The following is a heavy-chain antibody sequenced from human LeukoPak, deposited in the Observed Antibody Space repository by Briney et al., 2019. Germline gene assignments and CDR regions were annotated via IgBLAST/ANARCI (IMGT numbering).Heavy chain of an antibody. D-gene: IGHD1-26*01. Sequence: ASVRVSCKASGYTFTSYGISWVRQAPGQGLEWMGWISAYNGNTNYAQKLQGRVTMTTDTSTSTAYMELRSLRSDDTAVYYCARVPEWELLGYFDYWGQGTLVTVSS. CDR3: ARVPEWELLGYFDY. V-gene: IGHV1-18*01. CDR2: ISAYNGNT. CDR1: GYTFTSYG. J-gene: IGHJ4*02.